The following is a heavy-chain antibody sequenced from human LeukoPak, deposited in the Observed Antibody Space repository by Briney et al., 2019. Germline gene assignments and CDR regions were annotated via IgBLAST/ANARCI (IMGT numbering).Heavy chain of an antibody. CDR2: INHSGST. V-gene: IGHV4-34*01. CDR1: GGSFSGYY. D-gene: IGHD2-2*02. Sequence: SETLSLTCAVYGGSFSGYYWSWIRQPPGKGLEWIGEINHSGSTNYNPSLKSRVTISVDTSKNQFSLTLSSVTAADTAVYYCARGREYCSSTSCYTGYYYYYMDVWGKGTTVTVSS. J-gene: IGHJ6*03. CDR3: ARGREYCSSTSCYTGYYYYYMDV.